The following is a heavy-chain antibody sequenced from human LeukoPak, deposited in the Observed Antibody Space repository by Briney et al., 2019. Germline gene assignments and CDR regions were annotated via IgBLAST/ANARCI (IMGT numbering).Heavy chain of an antibody. D-gene: IGHD1-26*01. CDR2: IWYDGSNK. V-gene: IGHV3-33*01. J-gene: IGHJ3*02. CDR3: ARDLRRGGSYYAFDI. Sequence: GGSLRLSCAASGFTFSSYGMHWVRQAPGKGPEWVAVIWYDGSNKYYADSVKGRFTISRDNSKNTLYLQMNSLRAEDTAVYYCARDLRRGGSYYAFDIWGQGTMVTVSS. CDR1: GFTFSSYG.